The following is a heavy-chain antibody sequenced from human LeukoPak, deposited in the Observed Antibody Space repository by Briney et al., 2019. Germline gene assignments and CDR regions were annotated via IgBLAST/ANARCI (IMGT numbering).Heavy chain of an antibody. J-gene: IGHJ4*02. V-gene: IGHV3-49*04. D-gene: IGHD4-11*01. Sequence: GGSLRLSCAASGFSFSSYSMNWVRQAPGKGLEWVGFIRSKAYGGTTEYAASVKGRFTISRDDSKSIAYLQMNSLKTEDTAVYYCTRGDYITYADYWGQGTLVTDSS. CDR1: GFSFSSYS. CDR3: TRGDYITYADY. CDR2: IRSKAYGGTT.